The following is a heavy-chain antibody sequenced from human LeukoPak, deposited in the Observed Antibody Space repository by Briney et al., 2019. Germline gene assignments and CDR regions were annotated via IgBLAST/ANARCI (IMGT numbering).Heavy chain of an antibody. CDR1: GFTFSTYS. CDR3: ATGINMVRGVITDY. J-gene: IGHJ4*02. V-gene: IGHV3-48*04. D-gene: IGHD3-10*01. CDR2: ISSGSSAK. Sequence: AGGSLRLSCAASGFTFSTYSMYWVRQAPGKGLEWVSYISSGSSAKYYAGSVKGRFTISRDNAKNSLYLQMNSLRAEDTALYYCATGINMVRGVITDYWGQGTLVTVSS.